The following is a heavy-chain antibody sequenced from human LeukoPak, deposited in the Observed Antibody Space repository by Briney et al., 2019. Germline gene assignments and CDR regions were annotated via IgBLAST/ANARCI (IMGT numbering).Heavy chain of an antibody. CDR1: GFTVSSNY. D-gene: IGHD2-2*02. CDR3: ARDSFRYCSSTSCYRFGY. CDR2: IYSGGST. Sequence: GGSLRLSCAASGFTVSSNYMSWVRQAPGKGLEWVSVIYSGGSTYYADSVKGRFTISRDNSKNTLYLQMNSLRAEDTAVYYCARDSFRYCSSTSCYRFGYWGQGTLVTVSS. V-gene: IGHV3-53*05. J-gene: IGHJ4*02.